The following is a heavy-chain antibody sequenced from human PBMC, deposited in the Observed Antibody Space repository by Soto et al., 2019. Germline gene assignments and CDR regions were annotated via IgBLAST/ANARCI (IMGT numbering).Heavy chain of an antibody. CDR3: ARTPSGSDYGMDV. CDR2: IWYDGTIK. J-gene: IGHJ6*02. V-gene: IGHV3-33*01. D-gene: IGHD3-10*01. Sequence: QVQLVESGGGVVQPGRSLRLSCAASGFTFSNYGMHWVRQAPGKGLEWVALIWYDGTIKYYSESVKGRFSISRDNSKNTLYLQMNSLRVGDTAVYYCARTPSGSDYGMDVWGQGTTVTVSS. CDR1: GFTFSNYG.